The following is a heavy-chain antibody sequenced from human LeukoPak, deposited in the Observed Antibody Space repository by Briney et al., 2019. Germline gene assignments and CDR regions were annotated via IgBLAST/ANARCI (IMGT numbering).Heavy chain of an antibody. CDR3: ARDRGMFYYDSSGYLDY. CDR1: GFTFSSYA. V-gene: IGHV3-30*04. J-gene: IGHJ4*02. D-gene: IGHD3-22*01. CDR2: ISYDGSNK. Sequence: SGGSLRLSCAASGFTFSSYAMHWVRQAPGKGLEWVAVISYDGSNKYYADSVKGRFTISRDNSKNTLYLQMNSLRAEDTAVYYCARDRGMFYYDSSGYLDYWGQGTLVTVSS.